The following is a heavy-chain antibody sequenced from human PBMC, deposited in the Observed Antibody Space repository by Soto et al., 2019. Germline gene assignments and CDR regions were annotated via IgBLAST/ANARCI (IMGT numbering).Heavy chain of an antibody. CDR2: ISYSGST. V-gene: IGHV4-30-4*01. CDR3: ATMGTPATGLYFFDY. J-gene: IGHJ4*02. CDR1: GCSISSGNYY. D-gene: IGHD2-15*01. Sequence: QVQLQESGPGLVKPSQTLSLTCTVSGCSISSGNYYWSWIRQPPGKGLEWIGFISYSGSTYYSTSLKSRVTISVDTSTSQFSLNLSFVTAADTAVYYCATMGTPATGLYFFDYWGQGSLVTVSS.